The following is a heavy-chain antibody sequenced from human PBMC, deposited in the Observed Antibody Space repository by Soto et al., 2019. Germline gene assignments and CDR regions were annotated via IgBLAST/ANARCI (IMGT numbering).Heavy chain of an antibody. CDR1: GGSISSYY. V-gene: IGHV4-59*01. Sequence: PSETLSLTCTVSGGSISSYYWSWIRQPPGKGLEWIGYIYYSGSTNYNPSLKSRVTISVDTSKNQFSLKLSSVTAADTAVYYCARASNADSMDVWGKGIMVTVSS. CDR2: IYYSGST. J-gene: IGHJ6*03. CDR3: ARASNADSMDV. D-gene: IGHD1-1*01.